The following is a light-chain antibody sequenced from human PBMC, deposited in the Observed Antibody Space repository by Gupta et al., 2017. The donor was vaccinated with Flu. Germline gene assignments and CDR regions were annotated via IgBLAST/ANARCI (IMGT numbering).Light chain of an antibody. CDR3: QQSDTAPHT. CDR2: AAS. V-gene: IGKV1-39*01. J-gene: IGKJ4*01. CDR1: QSISSY. Sequence: THTTQSPSSLSASVGDRVTITCLASQSISSYLNWYQQKPGKAPKLLLYAASRLQSGVPSRFSGSGSGTDFTLTSSRLQPEDFATYYCQQSDTAPHTFGGGTKVEMK.